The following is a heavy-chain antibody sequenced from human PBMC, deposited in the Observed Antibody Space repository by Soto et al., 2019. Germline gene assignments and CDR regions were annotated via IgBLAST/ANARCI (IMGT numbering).Heavy chain of an antibody. Sequence: EVQLLESGGGLVQPGGSLRLSCAASGFTFSSYAMSWVRQAPGKGLEWFSAISGSGGSTYYADSVKGRFTISRDNSKNTLYLQMNSMRAEDTAVYYCAKARAQYYDFWSGYPVDYWGQGTLVTVSS. CDR2: ISGSGGST. J-gene: IGHJ4*02. CDR3: AKARAQYYDFWSGYPVDY. V-gene: IGHV3-23*01. D-gene: IGHD3-3*01. CDR1: GFTFSSYA.